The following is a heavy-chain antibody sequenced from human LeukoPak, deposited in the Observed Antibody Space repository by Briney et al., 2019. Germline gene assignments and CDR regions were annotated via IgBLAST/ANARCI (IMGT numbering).Heavy chain of an antibody. CDR1: SDSISSYY. Sequence: PSETLSLTCTVSSDSISSYYWSWIRQPPGKGLEWIGYIYYSGTTKYNPSLKSRVTISIDTSKNQFSLKLSSVTAADTAVYYCARTLPYYDSSGYFDYWGQGTLVTVSS. V-gene: IGHV4-59*01. CDR2: IYYSGTT. CDR3: ARTLPYYDSSGYFDY. D-gene: IGHD3-22*01. J-gene: IGHJ4*02.